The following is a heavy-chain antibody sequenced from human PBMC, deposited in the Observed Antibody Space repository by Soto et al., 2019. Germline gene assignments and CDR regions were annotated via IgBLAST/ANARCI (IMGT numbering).Heavy chain of an antibody. CDR1: GDTFSTYT. Sequence: ASVKVSCKASGDTFSTYTITWVRQAPGQGLEWMGGIIPRSGGTNYAQKFQGWVTMTRDTSISTAYMELSRLRSDDTAVYYCERGYCISTSCWFDPWGQGTLVTVSS. J-gene: IGHJ5*02. V-gene: IGHV1-2*04. CDR2: IIPRSGGT. D-gene: IGHD2-2*01. CDR3: ERGYCISTSCWFDP.